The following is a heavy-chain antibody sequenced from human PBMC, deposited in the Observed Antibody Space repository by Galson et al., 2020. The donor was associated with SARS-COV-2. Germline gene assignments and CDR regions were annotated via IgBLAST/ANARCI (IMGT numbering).Heavy chain of an antibody. J-gene: IGHJ6*02. CDR2: IIPIFGTA. Sequence: SVKVSCKASGGTFSSYAISWVRQAPGQGLEWMGGIIPIFGTANYAQKFQGRVTITADESTSTAYMELSSLRSEDTAVYYCARGGYSSSWYYYYGMDVWGQGTTVTVSS. CDR1: GGTFSSYA. CDR3: ARGGYSSSWYYYYGMDV. V-gene: IGHV1-69*13. D-gene: IGHD6-13*01.